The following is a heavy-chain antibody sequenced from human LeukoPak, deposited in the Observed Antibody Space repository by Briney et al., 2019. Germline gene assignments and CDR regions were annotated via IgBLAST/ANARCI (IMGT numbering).Heavy chain of an antibody. CDR1: GGSISSGSYY. Sequence: SQTLSLTCTVSGGSISSGSYYWSWIRQPAGKGLEWIGCIYTSGSTNYNPSLKSRVTISVDTSKNQFSLKLSSVTAADTAVYYCARNYYDSSGSPFDYWGQGTLVTVSS. CDR2: IYTSGST. J-gene: IGHJ4*02. V-gene: IGHV4-61*02. D-gene: IGHD3-22*01. CDR3: ARNYYDSSGSPFDY.